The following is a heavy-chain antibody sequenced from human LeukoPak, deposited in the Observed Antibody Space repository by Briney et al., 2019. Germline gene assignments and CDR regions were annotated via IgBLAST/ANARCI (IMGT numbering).Heavy chain of an antibody. V-gene: IGHV3-9*01. J-gene: IGHJ5*02. Sequence: GGSLRLSCAASGFTFDDYAMHWVRQAPGKGLEWVSGISWNSGSIGYADSVKGRFTISRDNAKNSLYLQMNSLRAEDTAMYYCATLYYSDTSGPPPWGQGTLVTVSS. D-gene: IGHD3-22*01. CDR3: ATLYYSDTSGPPP. CDR2: ISWNSGSI. CDR1: GFTFDDYA.